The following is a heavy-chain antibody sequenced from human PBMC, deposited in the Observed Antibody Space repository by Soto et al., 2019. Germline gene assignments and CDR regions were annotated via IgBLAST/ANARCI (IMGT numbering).Heavy chain of an antibody. J-gene: IGHJ6*02. CDR3: AKDQGYYGSGSYWAYGMAV. V-gene: IGHV3-23*01. CDR1: GFTFSSYA. Sequence: EVQLLESGGGLVQPGGSLRLSCAASGFTFSSYAMSWVRQAPGKGLEWVSTISGSGGSTYYANSVKGRFTISRDNSKNTRYLQMNTLRAEDTAVYYCAKDQGYYGSGSYWAYGMAVWGPGTRVSVPS. D-gene: IGHD3-10*01. CDR2: ISGSGGST.